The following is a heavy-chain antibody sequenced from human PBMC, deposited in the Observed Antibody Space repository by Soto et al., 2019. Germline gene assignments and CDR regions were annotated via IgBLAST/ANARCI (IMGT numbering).Heavy chain of an antibody. Sequence: GESLKISCKGSGYSFTSYWIGWVRQMPGKGLEWMGIIYPGDSDTRYSPSFQGQVTISADKSISTAYLQWSSLKASDTAMYYCARTYYYGSGSFNWFDPWGQGTLVTVSS. J-gene: IGHJ5*02. V-gene: IGHV5-51*01. D-gene: IGHD3-10*01. CDR2: IYPGDSDT. CDR1: GYSFTSYW. CDR3: ARTYYYGSGSFNWFDP.